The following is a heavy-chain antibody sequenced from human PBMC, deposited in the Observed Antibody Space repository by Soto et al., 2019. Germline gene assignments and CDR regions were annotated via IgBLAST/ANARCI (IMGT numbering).Heavy chain of an antibody. CDR1: GYTFTNYG. Sequence: ASVKVSCKASGYTFTNYGISWVRQAPGQGLEWRGWISAYNGNTKYAQKLQGRVTMTTDTSTSTAYMELRSLRSDDTAVYYCARGVGSGSYYNQYNWFDPWGQGTLVTVSS. CDR2: ISAYNGNT. J-gene: IGHJ5*02. V-gene: IGHV1-18*01. CDR3: ARGVGSGSYYNQYNWFDP. D-gene: IGHD3-10*01.